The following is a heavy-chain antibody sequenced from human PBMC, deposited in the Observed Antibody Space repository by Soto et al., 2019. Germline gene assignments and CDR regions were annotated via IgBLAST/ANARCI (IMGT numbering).Heavy chain of an antibody. Sequence: QVTLKEAGPTLLKPTQTLTLTCTFSGFSLSTSGMGVGWIRQPPGKALEWLALIYWDDDRRHSPSLKSRLTITKNTSKNQVVLTMTNMDPVDTATYYWARRYYDTFTGLPYYFDYWGQGTLVTVSS. V-gene: IGHV2-5*02. CDR3: ARRYYDTFTGLPYYFDY. CDR1: GFSLSTSGMG. D-gene: IGHD3-9*01. J-gene: IGHJ4*02. CDR2: IYWDDDR.